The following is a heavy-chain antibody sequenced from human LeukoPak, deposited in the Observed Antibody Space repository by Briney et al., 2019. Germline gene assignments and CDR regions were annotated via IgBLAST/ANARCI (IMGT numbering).Heavy chain of an antibody. CDR3: ARSNWFDP. J-gene: IGHJ5*02. CDR1: GFTFSGYW. CDR2: INRDGSIT. V-gene: IGHV3-74*01. Sequence: GGSLRLSCEASGFTFSGYWMNWVRQAPGKGLAWVSRINRDGSITNYADSVKGRFTISRDNAKNTLYLQMNSLRAEDTAVYYCARSNWFDPWGQGTLVTVSS.